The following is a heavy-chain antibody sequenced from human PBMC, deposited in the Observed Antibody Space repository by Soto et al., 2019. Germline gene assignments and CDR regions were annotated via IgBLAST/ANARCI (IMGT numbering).Heavy chain of an antibody. CDR3: ARGPESSSWYY. CDR1: GGSFSGYY. V-gene: IGHV4-34*01. J-gene: IGHJ4*02. CDR2: INHSGST. Sequence: SETLSLTCAVYGGSFSGYYWSWIRQPPGKGLEWIGEINHSGSTNYNPSLKSRVTIPVDTSKNQFSRKLSSGTAADTAVYYCARGPESSSWYYWGQGTLVTVSS. D-gene: IGHD6-13*01.